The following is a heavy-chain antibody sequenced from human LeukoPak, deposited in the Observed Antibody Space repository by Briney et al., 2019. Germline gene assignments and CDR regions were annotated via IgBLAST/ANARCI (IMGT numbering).Heavy chain of an antibody. CDR2: VRYDGSNE. D-gene: IGHD5-12*01. J-gene: IGHJ4*02. V-gene: IGHV3-30*02. CDR3: ARAGYDY. Sequence: GGSLRLSCAASGFTFSSYGMHWVRQAPGKGLEWVAFVRYDGSNEKYADSVKGRFSISGDNAKNSLYLQMNSLRAEDTAVYYCARAGYDYWGQGTLVTVSS. CDR1: GFTFSSYG.